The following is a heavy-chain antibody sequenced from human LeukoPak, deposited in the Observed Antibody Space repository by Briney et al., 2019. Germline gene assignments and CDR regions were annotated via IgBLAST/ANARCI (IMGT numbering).Heavy chain of an antibody. CDR1: GASFNTYY. Sequence: SETLSLTCAVYGASFNTYYWSWIRQSPEKGLEWIGDINHSGTTNYNPSLKSRVTISVDTSKNQFSLKLPSVTAADTAVYYCARDGSYSGDRPLDYWGQGTLVTVSS. J-gene: IGHJ4*02. V-gene: IGHV4-34*01. D-gene: IGHD4-11*01. CDR2: INHSGTT. CDR3: ARDGSYSGDRPLDY.